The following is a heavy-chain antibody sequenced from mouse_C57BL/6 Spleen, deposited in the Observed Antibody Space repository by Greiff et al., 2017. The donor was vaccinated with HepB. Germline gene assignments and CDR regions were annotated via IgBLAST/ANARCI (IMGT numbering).Heavy chain of an antibody. D-gene: IGHD2-4*01. CDR2: IDPENGDT. V-gene: IGHV14-4*01. J-gene: IGHJ4*01. Sequence: EVKLQQSGAELVRPGASVKLSCTASGFNIKDDYMHWVKQRPEQGLEWIGWIDPENGDTEYASKFQGKATITADTSSNTAYLQLSSLTSEDTAVYYCTTGLRRAYYAMDYWGQGTSVTVSS. CDR1: GFNIKDDY. CDR3: TTGLRRAYYAMDY.